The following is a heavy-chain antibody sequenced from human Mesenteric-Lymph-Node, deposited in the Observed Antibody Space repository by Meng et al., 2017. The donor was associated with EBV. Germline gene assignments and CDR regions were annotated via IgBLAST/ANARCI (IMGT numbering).Heavy chain of an antibody. CDR1: GYNFNIYY. Sequence: QVQVVQSGAEVKKPGASVKVSCKTSGYNFNIYYIHWVRQTPGQGLEWVGRINPTSGATNYAQKFQGRVTLTRDTSITTAYMELTSLRSDDTALYYCARESIKAVAAHDSWGQGTLVTVSS. D-gene: IGHD6-19*01. CDR3: ARESIKAVAAHDS. CDR2: INPTSGAT. J-gene: IGHJ4*02. V-gene: IGHV1-2*06.